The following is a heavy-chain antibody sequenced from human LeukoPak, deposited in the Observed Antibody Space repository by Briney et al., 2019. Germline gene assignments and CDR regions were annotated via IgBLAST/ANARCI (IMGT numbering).Heavy chain of an antibody. CDR1: GFTFNNYW. CDR2: INSDGSTT. D-gene: IGHD3-22*01. Sequence: PGGSLRLSCAASGFTFNNYWMYWVRQVTGKGLVCVSRINSDGSTTSYADSVKGRFTISRDNAKNTLYLQMNSLRAEDTAVYYCARDYYDSSGYQYLQHWGQGTLVTVSS. J-gene: IGHJ1*01. CDR3: ARDYYDSSGYQYLQH. V-gene: IGHV3-74*01.